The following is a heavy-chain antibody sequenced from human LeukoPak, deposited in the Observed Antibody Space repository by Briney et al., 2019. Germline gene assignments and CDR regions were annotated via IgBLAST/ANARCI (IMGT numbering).Heavy chain of an antibody. Sequence: GASVKVSCKASGYTFTSYGISWVRQAPGQGLEWMGWISAYNGNTNYAQKPQGRVTMTTDTSTSTAYMELRSLRSDDTAVYYCARTYYDYVWGSYRQGEYDYWGQGTLVTVSS. CDR2: ISAYNGNT. CDR3: ARTYYDYVWGSYRQGEYDY. V-gene: IGHV1-18*01. CDR1: GYTFTSYG. D-gene: IGHD3-16*02. J-gene: IGHJ4*02.